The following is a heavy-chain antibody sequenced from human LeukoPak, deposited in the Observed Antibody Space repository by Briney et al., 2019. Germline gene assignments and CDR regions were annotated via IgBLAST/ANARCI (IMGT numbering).Heavy chain of an antibody. CDR3: ARGGEQQLVRGNWFDP. V-gene: IGHV7-4-1*02. Sequence: ASVKVSCKASGGTFSSYAINWVRQAPGQGLEWMGWINTNTGNPTYAQGFTGRFVFSLDTSVSTAYLQISSLKAEDTAVYYCARGGEQQLVRGNWFDPWGQGTLVTVSS. CDR2: INTNTGNP. CDR1: GGTFSSYA. D-gene: IGHD6-13*01. J-gene: IGHJ5*02.